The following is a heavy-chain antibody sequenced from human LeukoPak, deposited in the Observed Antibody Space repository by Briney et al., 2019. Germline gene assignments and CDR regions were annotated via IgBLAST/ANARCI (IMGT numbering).Heavy chain of an antibody. Sequence: ASVKVSCKASGYTFTSYGISWVRQAPGQGLEWMGWISAYNGNTNYAQKLQGRVTMTTDTSTSTAYMELRSLRSDDTAVYYCARDEPMMLRYSGGYPDDAFDIWGQGTMVTVSS. CDR3: ARDEPMMLRYSGGYPDDAFDI. CDR2: ISAYNGNT. J-gene: IGHJ3*02. CDR1: GYTFTSYG. D-gene: IGHD1-26*01. V-gene: IGHV1-18*01.